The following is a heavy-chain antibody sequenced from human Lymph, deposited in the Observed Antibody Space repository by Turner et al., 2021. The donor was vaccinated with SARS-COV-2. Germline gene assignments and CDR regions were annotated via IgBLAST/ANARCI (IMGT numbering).Heavy chain of an antibody. D-gene: IGHD1-26*01. CDR3: GKIVGPGMGGGVYYYYYGMDV. CDR2: IIPMLGMA. Sequence: QVQLVQSGAEVKKPGSSVKVSCKASGGTFSSSAISWVRQAPGQGLEWMGWIIPMLGMAKYAKKFQGRVTITAEKPPGTAYRGLGSRGFGGTAVYYWGKIVGPGMGGGVYYYYYGMDVWGQGTTVTVSS. V-gene: IGHV1-69*10. J-gene: IGHJ6*02. CDR1: GGTFSSSA.